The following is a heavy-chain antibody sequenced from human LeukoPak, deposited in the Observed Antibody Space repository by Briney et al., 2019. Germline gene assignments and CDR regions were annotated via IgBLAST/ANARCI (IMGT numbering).Heavy chain of an antibody. CDR2: IIPIFDIA. CDR1: GGTFSSYT. Sequence: VKVSCKASGGTFSSYTISWVRQAPGQGLEWMGRIIPIFDIANYAQKFQGRVTITADKSTSTAYMELSSLRSEDTAVYYCAREMAPAVADENWFDPWGQGTLVTVSS. CDR3: AREMAPAVADENWFDP. V-gene: IGHV1-69*10. D-gene: IGHD6-19*01. J-gene: IGHJ5*02.